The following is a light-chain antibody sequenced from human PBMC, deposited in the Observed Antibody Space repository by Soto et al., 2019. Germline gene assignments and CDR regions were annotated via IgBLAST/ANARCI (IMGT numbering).Light chain of an antibody. CDR2: SSD. Sequence: QSVLTQPPSASGTPGQRVTISCSGSSSNIGTNTVNWYQHLPGSAPKLLIHSSDQRPSGVPDRFSGSKSGTSASLAISGLQPDDEADYYCEAWDGSLNVVLFGGGTKLTVL. J-gene: IGLJ2*01. V-gene: IGLV1-44*01. CDR3: EAWDGSLNVVL. CDR1: SSNIGTNT.